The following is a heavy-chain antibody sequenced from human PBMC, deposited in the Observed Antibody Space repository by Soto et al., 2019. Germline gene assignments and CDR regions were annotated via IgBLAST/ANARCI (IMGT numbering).Heavy chain of an antibody. J-gene: IGHJ4*02. CDR3: ARDRDDYGSGNYYNRIDF. D-gene: IGHD3-10*01. CDR1: GGIFSTYA. V-gene: IGHV1-69*01. Sequence: QVQLVQSGAEVTKPGSSVKVSCKASGGIFSTYAISWLRQAPGQGLEWMGGIIPLFGTPNYAQRFQGRVTITADESTSTAYMELSRVRSEDTAVYYCARDRDDYGSGNYYNRIDFWGQGTLVTVSS. CDR2: IIPLFGTP.